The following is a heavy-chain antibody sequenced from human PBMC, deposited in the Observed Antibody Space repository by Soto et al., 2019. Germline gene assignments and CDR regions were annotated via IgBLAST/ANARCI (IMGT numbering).Heavy chain of an antibody. CDR3: ARGLGELSLALDY. CDR1: GFTFSNYG. J-gene: IGHJ4*02. D-gene: IGHD3-16*02. Sequence: QVQLVESGGGVVQPGRSLRLSCAASGFTFSNYGMHWVRQAPGKGLEWVAVIWYDGSNKYYADSVKGRFTISRDNSKNTLYLQMNSLRAEDTAVYYCARGLGELSLALDYWGQGTLVTVSS. CDR2: IWYDGSNK. V-gene: IGHV3-33*01.